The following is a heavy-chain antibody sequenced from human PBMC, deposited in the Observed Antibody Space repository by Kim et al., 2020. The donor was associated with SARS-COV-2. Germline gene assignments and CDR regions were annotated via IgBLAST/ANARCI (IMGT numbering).Heavy chain of an antibody. CDR3: ARGGMITFGGVIVIDAFDI. J-gene: IGHJ3*02. CDR2: IIPIFGTA. V-gene: IGHV1-69*13. Sequence: SVKVSCKASGGTFSSYAISWVRQAPGQGLEWMGGIIPIFGTANYAQKFQGRVTITADESTSTAYMELSSLRSEDTAVYYCARGGMITFGGVIVIDAFDIWGQGTMVTVSS. CDR1: GGTFSSYA. D-gene: IGHD3-16*02.